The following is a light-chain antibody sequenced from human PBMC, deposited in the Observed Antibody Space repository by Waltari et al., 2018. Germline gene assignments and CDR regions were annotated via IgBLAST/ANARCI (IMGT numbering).Light chain of an antibody. CDR2: AAS. CDR1: HNIGTF. V-gene: IGKV1-39*01. J-gene: IGKJ2*02. Sequence: DIVMTQSPDSLAVSLGERSTITCRASHNIGTFLSWYQQRPAKAPTVLIYAASTLQRGVPSRFSGSGSGTDFTLTIFSLQPEDFATYFCQQTYSALCCTFGQGTKLEIK. CDR3: QQTYSALCCT.